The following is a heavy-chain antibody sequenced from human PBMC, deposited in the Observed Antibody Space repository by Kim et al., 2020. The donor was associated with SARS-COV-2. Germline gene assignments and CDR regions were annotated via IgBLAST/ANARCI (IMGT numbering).Heavy chain of an antibody. CDR2: ISSSSYI. J-gene: IGHJ6*02. V-gene: IGHV3-21*01. Sequence: GGSLRLSCAASGFTFSSYSMNWVRQAPGKGLEWVSSISSSSYIYYADSVKGRFTISRDNAKNSLYLQMNSLRAEDTAVYYCARDSRYCSSTSCPTDYYYYGMDVWGQGTTVTVSS. D-gene: IGHD2-2*01. CDR1: GFTFSSYS. CDR3: ARDSRYCSSTSCPTDYYYYGMDV.